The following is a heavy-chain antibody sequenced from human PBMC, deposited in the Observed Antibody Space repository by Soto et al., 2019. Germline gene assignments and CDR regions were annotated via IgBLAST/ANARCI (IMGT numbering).Heavy chain of an antibody. V-gene: IGHV1-69*01. D-gene: IGHD3-22*01. Sequence: QEQLVQSGAEVKKSGSSVKVSCKDTGGLFSSYAVSWVRQAPGQGLEWMGGIIPVFDTVYYAQTFQGRVTITADESTNTAYMELSSLRSEDTAMDYCARGGSGYVWVNEFWGQGTLVTVSS. CDR3: ARGGSGYVWVNEF. CDR1: GGLFSSYA. CDR2: IIPVFDTV. J-gene: IGHJ4*02.